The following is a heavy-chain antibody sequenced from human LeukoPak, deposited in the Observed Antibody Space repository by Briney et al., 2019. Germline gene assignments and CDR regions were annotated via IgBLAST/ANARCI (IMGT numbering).Heavy chain of an antibody. CDR3: ARERDYSGWQFDY. Sequence: GGSLRLPCAASGLTVSSNYMTWVRQAPGKGLEWVSVIYSSGITYYADSVKGRFTISRDNSKNTLYLQMNSLRAEDTAVYYCARERDYSGWQFDYWGQGTLVTVSS. D-gene: IGHD6-19*01. CDR1: GLTVSSNY. V-gene: IGHV3-53*01. J-gene: IGHJ4*02. CDR2: IYSSGIT.